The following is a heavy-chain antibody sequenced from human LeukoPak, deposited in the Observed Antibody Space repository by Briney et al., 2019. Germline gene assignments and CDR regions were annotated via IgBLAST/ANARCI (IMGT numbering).Heavy chain of an antibody. Sequence: GGSLRLSCAASGFTFSSYAMHWVRQAPGKGLEWVAFISYDGSNKYYADSVKGRFTISRDNSKNTLYLQMNNLRADDTAVYYCAKARYDGEVMIAATDYWGQGTLVTVSS. D-gene: IGHD2-15*01. CDR1: GFTFSSYA. CDR3: AKARYDGEVMIAATDY. J-gene: IGHJ4*02. CDR2: ISYDGSNK. V-gene: IGHV3-30*04.